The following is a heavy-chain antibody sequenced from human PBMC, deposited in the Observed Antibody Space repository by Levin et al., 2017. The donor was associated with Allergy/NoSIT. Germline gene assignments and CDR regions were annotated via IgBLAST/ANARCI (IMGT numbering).Heavy chain of an antibody. Sequence: GASVKVSCKASGYTFTGYYMHWVRQAPGQGLEWMGWINPNSGGTNYAQKFQGRVTMTRDTSISTAYMELSRLRSDDTAVYYCARVGAPWDGVVVVLNYWGQGTLVTVSS. D-gene: IGHD2-2*01. CDR3: ARVGAPWDGVVVVLNY. J-gene: IGHJ4*02. CDR1: GYTFTGYY. CDR2: INPNSGGT. V-gene: IGHV1-2*02.